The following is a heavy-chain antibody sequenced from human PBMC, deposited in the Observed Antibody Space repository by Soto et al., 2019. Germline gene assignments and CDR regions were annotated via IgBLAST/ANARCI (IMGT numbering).Heavy chain of an antibody. Sequence: ASVKVSCKASGYTFTSYDINWVRQATGQGLEWMGWMNPNSGNTGYAQKFQGRVTMTRNTSISTAYMELSSLRSEDTAVYYCARWPINYYDSSGYYPNTDYWGQGTLVTVSS. V-gene: IGHV1-8*01. CDR1: GYTFTSYD. CDR3: ARWPINYYDSSGYYPNTDY. CDR2: MNPNSGNT. J-gene: IGHJ4*02. D-gene: IGHD3-22*01.